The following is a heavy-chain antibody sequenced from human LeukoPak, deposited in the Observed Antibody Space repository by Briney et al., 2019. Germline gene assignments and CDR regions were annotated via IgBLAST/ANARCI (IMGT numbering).Heavy chain of an antibody. CDR3: ANLGKYCRGFSCYK. D-gene: IGHD2-2*02. Sequence: GGSLRLSCAASGFTFSSYGMHWVRQAPGKGLEWVAFIRYDGSNKYYADSVRGRFTVSRDNSINTVYLQMNSLRAEDTAVYYCANLGKYCRGFSCYKWGQGTLVTVSS. V-gene: IGHV3-30*02. CDR1: GFTFSSYG. CDR2: IRYDGSNK. J-gene: IGHJ4*02.